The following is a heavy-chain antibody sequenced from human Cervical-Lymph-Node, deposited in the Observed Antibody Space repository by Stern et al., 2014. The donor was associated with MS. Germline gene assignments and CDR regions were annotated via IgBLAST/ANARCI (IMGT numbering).Heavy chain of an antibody. CDR3: AKVVKLAGSNSWYRKGHFDY. V-gene: IGHV3-23*04. D-gene: IGHD6-13*01. CDR1: GFTFKSYA. CDR2: ITANGVTT. Sequence: EVQLVESGGGLVQPGGSLRLSCAASGFTFKSYAMSWVRQAPGKGLEWVSTITANGVTTYYADAVKGRFTISRDSAENAVYLQMNSLRAVDTAVYFCAKVVKLAGSNSWYRKGHFDYWGQGTLVTVSS. J-gene: IGHJ4*02.